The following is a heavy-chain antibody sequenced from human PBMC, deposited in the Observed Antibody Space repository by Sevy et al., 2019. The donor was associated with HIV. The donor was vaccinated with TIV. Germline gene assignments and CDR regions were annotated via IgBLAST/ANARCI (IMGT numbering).Heavy chain of an antibody. CDR3: TRWKAAQSIFDY. J-gene: IGHJ4*02. CDR2: LKSDVYSGTA. D-gene: IGHD6-13*01. Sequence: GGSLRLSCTASGFTFGDYCMSWVRQAPGKGLEWVAFLKSDVYSGTADHAASVRGRFVISRDDSKTIAYLQMNDLKTDDTGVYYCTRWKAAQSIFDYWGQGALVTVSS. CDR1: GFTFGDYC. V-gene: IGHV3-49*04.